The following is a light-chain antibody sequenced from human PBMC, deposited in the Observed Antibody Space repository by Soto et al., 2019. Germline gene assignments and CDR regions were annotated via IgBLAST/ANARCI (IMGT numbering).Light chain of an antibody. J-gene: IGKJ1*01. CDR2: GVS. Sequence: EVVLWQATGTRALSKGERATLSCRASQSVTNNQLAWFRQKPGQAPRLLIWGVSNRATGIPDRFSGSGSGTDFTLTISRLEPEDFVVFYCYQYGSTPPTFGQRSMVDVK. V-gene: IGKV3-20*01. CDR1: QSVTNNQ. CDR3: YQYGSTPPT.